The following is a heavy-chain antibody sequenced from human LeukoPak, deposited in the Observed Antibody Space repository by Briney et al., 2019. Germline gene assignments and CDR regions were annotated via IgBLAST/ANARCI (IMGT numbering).Heavy chain of an antibody. CDR1: GFTVSSNY. Sequence: WGSLRLSCAASGFTVSSNYMSWVRQAPGKGLEWVSVIYSGGSTYYADSVKGRFTISRDNAKNSLYLQMNSLRAEDTAVYYCARAGYSYDAFDIWGQGTMVTVSS. CDR3: ARAGYSYDAFDI. D-gene: IGHD6-13*01. J-gene: IGHJ3*02. V-gene: IGHV3-53*01. CDR2: IYSGGST.